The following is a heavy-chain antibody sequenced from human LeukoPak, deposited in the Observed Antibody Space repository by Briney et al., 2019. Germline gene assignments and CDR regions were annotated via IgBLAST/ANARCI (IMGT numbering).Heavy chain of an antibody. Sequence: PSETLSLTCAVSGYSISRGYYRSWIRQPAGKGLEWIGRIYTSGKPNYNPSLKSRVPMSLDTSKNQFSLQLTSVTAADTAVYYCARGRRYNYAFPFDYWGQGTLVTVSS. CDR1: GYSISRGYY. V-gene: IGHV4-4*07. J-gene: IGHJ4*02. CDR3: ARGRRYNYAFPFDY. D-gene: IGHD5-18*01. CDR2: IYTSGKP.